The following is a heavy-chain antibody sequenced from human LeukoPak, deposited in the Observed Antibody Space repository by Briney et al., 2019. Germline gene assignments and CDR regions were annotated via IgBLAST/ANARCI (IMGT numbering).Heavy chain of an antibody. CDR2: IKQDGTER. J-gene: IGHJ4*02. Sequence: GSLRLSCAASGFTFTTYWMSWVRQAPGKGLEWVANIKQDGTERYYVDSVKGRFTISRDNAKNSLYLQMSSLRVEDTAVYYCAKDQSSGYYYGHYFDYWGQGTLVTVSS. CDR1: GFTFTTYW. CDR3: AKDQSSGYYYGHYFDY. V-gene: IGHV3-7*01. D-gene: IGHD3-22*01.